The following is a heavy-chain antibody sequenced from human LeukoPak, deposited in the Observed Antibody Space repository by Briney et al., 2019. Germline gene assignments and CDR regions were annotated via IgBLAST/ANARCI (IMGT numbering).Heavy chain of an antibody. CDR3: ARETSYYDSSGYRASLIDY. Sequence: ASVTVSCTASGYTFTSYYMHWVRQAPGQGLEWMGRINPNSGGTNYAQKFQGRVTMTRDTSISTAYMELSRLRSDDTAVYYCARETSYYDSSGYRASLIDYWGQGTLVTVSS. J-gene: IGHJ4*02. V-gene: IGHV1-2*06. CDR1: GYTFTSYY. D-gene: IGHD3-22*01. CDR2: INPNSGGT.